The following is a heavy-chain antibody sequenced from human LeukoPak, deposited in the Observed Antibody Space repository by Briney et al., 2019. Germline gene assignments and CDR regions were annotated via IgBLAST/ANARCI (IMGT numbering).Heavy chain of an antibody. D-gene: IGHD6-19*01. V-gene: IGHV1-3*04. CDR1: GFTLTRYS. CDR2: INTGNGNT. Sequence: ASVKVSCKASGFTLTRYSMQWVRQAPGQRLEWMGWINTGNGNTKYSEKFQDRVTITRDTSASTVYMELSSLTSEDTAMYYCARDPGYTSGWSQYYGMDVWGQGTLVTVSS. J-gene: IGHJ6*02. CDR3: ARDPGYTSGWSQYYGMDV.